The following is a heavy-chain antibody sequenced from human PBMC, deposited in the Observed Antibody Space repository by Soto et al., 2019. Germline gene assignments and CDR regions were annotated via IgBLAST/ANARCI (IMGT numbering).Heavy chain of an antibody. V-gene: IGHV1-69*01. J-gene: IGHJ6*02. CDR3: ARGSLEDTAMDYYYYYGMDV. CDR2: IIPIFGTA. CDR1: GGTFSSYA. Sequence: QVQLVQSGAEVKKPGSSVKVSCKASGGTFSSYAISWVRQAPGQGLEWMGGIIPIFGTANYAQKFQGRVTITAEESTSTAYMELSSLRSEDTAVYYCARGSLEDTAMDYYYYYGMDVWGQGTTVTVSS. D-gene: IGHD5-18*01.